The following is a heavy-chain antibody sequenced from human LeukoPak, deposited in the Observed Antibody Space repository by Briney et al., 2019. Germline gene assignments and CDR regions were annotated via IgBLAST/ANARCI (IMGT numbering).Heavy chain of an antibody. CDR2: ISSSSGYI. CDR1: GFTFSSYS. Sequence: GGSLRLSCAASGFTFSSYSMDWVRQAPGKGLEWVSSISSSSGYIYYADSVKGRFSIFRDNAKNSLYLEMSSLTVEDTAVYYCARAKTYSGSYYDAFDIWGQGTMVTVSS. CDR3: ARAKTYSGSYYDAFDI. V-gene: IGHV3-21*01. D-gene: IGHD1-26*01. J-gene: IGHJ3*02.